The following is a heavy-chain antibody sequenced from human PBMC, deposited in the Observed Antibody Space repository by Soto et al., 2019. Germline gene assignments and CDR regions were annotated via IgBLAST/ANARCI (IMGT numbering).Heavy chain of an antibody. CDR1: GGSISSYY. D-gene: IGHD1-26*01. V-gene: IGHV4-59*01. CDR2: IYYSGST. J-gene: IGHJ6*03. CDR3: ARDMWARGYMDV. Sequence: TLSLTCTVSGGSISSYYWSWIRQPPGKGLEWIGYIYYSGSTNYNPSLKSRVTISVDTSKNQFSLKLSSVTAADTAVYYCARDMWARGYMDVWGKGTTVTVSS.